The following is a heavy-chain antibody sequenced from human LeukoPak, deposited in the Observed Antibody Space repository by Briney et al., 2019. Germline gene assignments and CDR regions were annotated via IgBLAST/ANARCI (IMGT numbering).Heavy chain of an antibody. V-gene: IGHV4-39*02. CDR3: ARDSSGYYLSAFDI. CDR2: IYYSGST. J-gene: IGHJ3*02. D-gene: IGHD3-22*01. Sequence: SETLSRTCTVSGGSISSSSYYWGWIRQPPGKGLEWIGSIYYSGSTYYNPSLKSRVTISVDTSKNQFSLKLSSVTAADTAVYYCARDSSGYYLSAFDIWGQGTMVTVSS. CDR1: GGSISSSSYY.